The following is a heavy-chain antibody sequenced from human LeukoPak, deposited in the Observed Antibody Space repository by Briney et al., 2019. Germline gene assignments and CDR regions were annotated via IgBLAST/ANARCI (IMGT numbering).Heavy chain of an antibody. CDR2: ISGSGGST. V-gene: IGHV3-23*01. D-gene: IGHD6-13*01. Sequence: GGSLRLSCAASGFTFSSYAMSWVRQAPGKGLEWVSSISGSGGSTYYADSVKGRFTISRDNTKNTLYLQMNSLRAEDTAVYYCAKGLGNKAAAGIGYWGQGTLVTVSS. J-gene: IGHJ4*02. CDR3: AKGLGNKAAAGIGY. CDR1: GFTFSSYA.